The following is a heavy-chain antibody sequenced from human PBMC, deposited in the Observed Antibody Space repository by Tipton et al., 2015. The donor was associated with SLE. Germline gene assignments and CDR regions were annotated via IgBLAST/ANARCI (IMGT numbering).Heavy chain of an antibody. J-gene: IGHJ4*02. Sequence: SLRLSCAASGFTFSSYSMNWVRQAPGKGLEWVSYISSSSSTIYYADSVKGRFTISRDNAKNSLYLQMNSLRAEDTAVYYCARVITEYDDYWGQGTLVTVSS. CDR1: GFTFSSYS. CDR3: ARVITEYDDY. CDR2: ISSSSSTI. D-gene: IGHD3-22*01. V-gene: IGHV3-48*01.